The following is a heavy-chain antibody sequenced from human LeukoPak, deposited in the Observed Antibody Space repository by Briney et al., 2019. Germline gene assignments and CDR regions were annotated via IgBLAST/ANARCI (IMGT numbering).Heavy chain of an antibody. Sequence: GGSLRLSCAASGFTFSSYWMHWVRQAPGKGLVWVSRINSDGSSTSYADPVKGRFTISRDNAKNTLYLQMNSLRAEETAVYYCARDYRTYYYDSSGPDYWGQGTLVTVSS. CDR2: INSDGSST. CDR1: GFTFSSYW. J-gene: IGHJ4*02. CDR3: ARDYRTYYYDSSGPDY. V-gene: IGHV3-74*01. D-gene: IGHD3-22*01.